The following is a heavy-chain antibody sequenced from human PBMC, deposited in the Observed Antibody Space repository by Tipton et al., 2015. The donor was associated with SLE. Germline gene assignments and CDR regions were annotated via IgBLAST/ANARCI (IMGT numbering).Heavy chain of an antibody. V-gene: IGHV3-23*01. CDR3: AGDNIVVVVAAFFDS. Sequence: SLRLSCAASEFTFSNYAMTWVRQAPGKGLQWVSAISASGSDTYYADSVKGRFTISRDNSKNTLFLQMNSLRAEDTAVYYCAGDNIVVVVAAFFDSWGPASLVTVS. J-gene: IGHJ4*02. D-gene: IGHD2-15*01. CDR1: EFTFSNYA. CDR2: ISASGSDT.